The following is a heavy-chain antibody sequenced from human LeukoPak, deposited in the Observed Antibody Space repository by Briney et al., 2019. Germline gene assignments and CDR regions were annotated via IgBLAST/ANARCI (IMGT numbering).Heavy chain of an antibody. J-gene: IGHJ4*02. D-gene: IGHD6-19*01. CDR3: AKPLYSSGWYFDY. CDR2: ISSSRTTI. CDR1: GFTFSSYS. V-gene: IGHV3-48*01. Sequence: GGSLRLSCAASGFTFSSYSMNWVRQVPGKGLEWVSYISSSRTTIYYADSVKGRFTISRDNAKNSLYLQMNSLRAEDTAVYYCAKPLYSSGWYFDYWGQGTLVTVSS.